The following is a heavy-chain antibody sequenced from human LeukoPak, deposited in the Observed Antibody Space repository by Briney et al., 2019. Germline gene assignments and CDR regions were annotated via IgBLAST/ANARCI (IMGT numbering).Heavy chain of an antibody. CDR2: INPSGGST. V-gene: IGHV1-46*01. J-gene: IGHJ5*02. CDR1: GGTFISYY. CDR3: VRGVVIPATITYWFDP. D-gene: IGHD2-2*02. Sequence: GSSVTVSCKASGGTFISYYMHGVRQAPGQGLAGMGIINPSGGSTSYAQKFQGRVTMTRDTSTSTVYMELSSLRSEDTAVYYCVRGVVIPATITYWFDPWGQGTLVTVSS.